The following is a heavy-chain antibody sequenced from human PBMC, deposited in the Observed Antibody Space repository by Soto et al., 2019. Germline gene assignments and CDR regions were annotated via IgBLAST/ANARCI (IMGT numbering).Heavy chain of an antibody. J-gene: IGHJ4*02. CDR1: GFTFSDYS. CDR2: ISSASSYI. D-gene: IGHD4-17*01. V-gene: IGHV3-21*01. Sequence: EVQLVESGGGLVKPGGSLRLSCVASGFTFSDYSMNWVRQAPGKGLEWVSSISSASSYIYYADSVKGRFTISRDNAKNSLYLQMNSLRAEDTAVYYCARGAMTTTHWGQGTLVTVSS. CDR3: ARGAMTTTH.